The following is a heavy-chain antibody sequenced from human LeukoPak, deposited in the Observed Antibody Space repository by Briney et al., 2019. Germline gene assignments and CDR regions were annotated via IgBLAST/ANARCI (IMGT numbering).Heavy chain of an antibody. J-gene: IGHJ6*02. Sequence: SETLSLTCTVSGGSISSGDYYWSWIRQPPGKGLEWIGYIYYSGSTYYNPSLKSRVTISVDTSKNQFSLKLSSVTAADTAVYYCARDRIVVVPAASNYYYGMDVWGQGTTVTVSS. V-gene: IGHV4-30-4*01. D-gene: IGHD2-2*01. CDR1: GGSISSGDYY. CDR2: IYYSGST. CDR3: ARDRIVVVPAASNYYYGMDV.